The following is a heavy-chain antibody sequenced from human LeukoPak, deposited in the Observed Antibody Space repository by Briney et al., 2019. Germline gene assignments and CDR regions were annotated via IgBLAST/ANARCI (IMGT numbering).Heavy chain of an antibody. CDR3: AREGSSYGRYRKYGMDV. D-gene: IGHD3-10*01. J-gene: IGHJ6*02. CDR1: GFTVSSNY. CDR2: IYSGGST. Sequence: GGSLRLSCAASGFTVSSNYMSWVRQAPGKGLEWVSVIYSGGSTYYADSAKGRFTISRDNSKNTLYLQMNSLRAEDTAVYYCAREGSSYGRYRKYGMDVWGQGTTVTVSS. V-gene: IGHV3-53*01.